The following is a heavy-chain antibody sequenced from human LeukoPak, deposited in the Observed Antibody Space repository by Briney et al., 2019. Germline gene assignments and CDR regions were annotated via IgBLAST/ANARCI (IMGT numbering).Heavy chain of an antibody. D-gene: IGHD6-6*01. CDR1: GGSFSGYY. CDR2: INHSGST. CDR3: ARGEYSSSPFDY. Sequence: KPSETLSLTCAVYGGSFSGYYWSWIRQPPGKGLEWIGEINHSGSTNYNPSLKSRVTISVDTSKNQFSLKLSSVTAADTAVYYCARGEYSSSPFDYWGQGTLVTVSS. V-gene: IGHV4-34*01. J-gene: IGHJ4*02.